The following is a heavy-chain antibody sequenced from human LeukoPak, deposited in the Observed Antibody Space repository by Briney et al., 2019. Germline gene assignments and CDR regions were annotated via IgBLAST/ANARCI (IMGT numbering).Heavy chain of an antibody. CDR3: ARNEGSSGWYHFDY. CDR1: GGSISTYY. J-gene: IGHJ4*02. CDR2: IYYSGST. Sequence: SETLSLTCTVSGGSISTYYWSWIRQPPGKRLEWIGYIYYSGSTNYNPSLKSRVTISVDTSKNQFSLKLTSVTAADTAVYYCARNEGSSGWYHFDYWGQGTLVTVSS. V-gene: IGHV4-59*01. D-gene: IGHD6-19*01.